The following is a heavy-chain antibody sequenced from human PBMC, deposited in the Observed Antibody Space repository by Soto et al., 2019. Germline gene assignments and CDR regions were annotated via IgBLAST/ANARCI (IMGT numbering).Heavy chain of an antibody. J-gene: IGHJ6*02. CDR3: ARDRASAAYYYYGMDV. D-gene: IGHD2-15*01. V-gene: IGHV4-31*03. CDR1: GGSISSGGYY. CDR2: IYYSGST. Sequence: QVQLQESGPGLVKPSQTLSLTCTVSGGSISSGGYYWSWIRQHPGKGLEWIRYIYYSGSTYYNPSLKSRVTISVDTSKNQFSLKLSSVTAADTAVYYCARDRASAAYYYYGMDVWGQGTTVTVSS.